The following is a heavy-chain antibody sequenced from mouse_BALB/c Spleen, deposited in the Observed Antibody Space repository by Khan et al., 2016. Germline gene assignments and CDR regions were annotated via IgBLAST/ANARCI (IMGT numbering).Heavy chain of an antibody. Sequence: QVQLKQSGAELAKPGASVKMSCKASGYTFTSYWMHWVKQRPGQGLEWIGYINPSTGYTEYNQKFKDKATLTADKSSSTAYMQLSSLTSEDSAVYYCASMGYYAYWGQGTLVTVAA. CDR2: INPSTGYT. J-gene: IGHJ3*01. V-gene: IGHV1-7*01. CDR1: GYTFTSYW. CDR3: ASMGYYAY. D-gene: IGHD3-1*01.